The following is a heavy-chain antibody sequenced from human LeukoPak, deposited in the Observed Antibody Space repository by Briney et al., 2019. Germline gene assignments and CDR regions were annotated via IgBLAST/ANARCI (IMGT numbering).Heavy chain of an antibody. CDR3: AKDGYDYVWGVFDY. V-gene: IGHV3-23*01. D-gene: IGHD3-16*01. CDR2: ISGSGGST. Sequence: GGTLRLSCAASGFTFSSYGMSWVRQAPGKGLEWVSAISGSGGSTYYADSVKGRFTISRDNSKNTLYLQMNSLRAEDTAVYYCAKDGYDYVWGVFDYWGQGTLVTVSS. CDR1: GFTFSSYG. J-gene: IGHJ4*02.